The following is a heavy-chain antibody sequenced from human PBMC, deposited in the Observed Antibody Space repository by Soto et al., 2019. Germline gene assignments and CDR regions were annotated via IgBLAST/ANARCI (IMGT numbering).Heavy chain of an antibody. CDR2: IKQDGSEE. Sequence: GALRLSCAASGFTFSSYWMSWVRQAPGKGLEWVANIKQDGSEEYYVDSVKGRFTISRDNAKNSLYLQMNSLRAEDTAVYYCARVVPWIQGAFDIWGQGTMVTVSS. CDR3: ARVVPWIQGAFDI. J-gene: IGHJ3*02. V-gene: IGHV3-7*03. CDR1: GFTFSSYW. D-gene: IGHD5-18*01.